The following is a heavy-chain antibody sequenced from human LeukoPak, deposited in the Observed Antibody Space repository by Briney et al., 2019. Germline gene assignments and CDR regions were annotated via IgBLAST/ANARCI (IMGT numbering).Heavy chain of an antibody. CDR2: IKQDGSEK. V-gene: IGHV3-7*01. CDR1: GFTFSSYW. J-gene: IGHJ3*02. D-gene: IGHD6-13*01. CDR3: AKVAAGLHDAFDI. Sequence: PGGSLRLSCAASGFTFSSYWMSWVRQAPGKGLEWVANIKQDGSEKYYVDSVKGRFTISRDNSKNTLYLQMNSLRVEDTAVYYCAKVAAGLHDAFDIWGQGTMVTVSS.